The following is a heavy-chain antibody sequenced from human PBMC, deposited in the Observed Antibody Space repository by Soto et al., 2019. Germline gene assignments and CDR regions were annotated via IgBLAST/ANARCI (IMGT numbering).Heavy chain of an antibody. CDR3: ARAPRGNYGYPSYFDY. D-gene: IGHD3-10*01. Sequence: SETLSLTCTVSGGSISSGGYYWSWIRQHPGTGLEWIGHISYSGSTYYNPSLKSRVTISVDTSKNQFSLKLSSVTAADTAVYYCARAPRGNYGYPSYFDYWGQGTLVTVSS. CDR2: ISYSGST. CDR1: GGSISSGGYY. V-gene: IGHV4-61*08. J-gene: IGHJ4*02.